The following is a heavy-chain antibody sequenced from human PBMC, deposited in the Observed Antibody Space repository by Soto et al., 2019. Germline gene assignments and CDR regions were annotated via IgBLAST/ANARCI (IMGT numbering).Heavy chain of an antibody. CDR3: AHRRRASAGYYYYGMDV. J-gene: IGHJ6*02. CDR1: GFSLSTCGVG. D-gene: IGHD6-13*01. V-gene: IGHV2-5*01. Sequence: SGPTPVNPTQTLTLTCTFSGFSLSTCGVGVGWIRQPPGKALEWLALIYWNDDKRYSPSLKSRLTITKDTSKNQVVLTMTNMDPVDTATYYCAHRRRASAGYYYYGMDVWGQGTTVTVSS. CDR2: IYWNDDK.